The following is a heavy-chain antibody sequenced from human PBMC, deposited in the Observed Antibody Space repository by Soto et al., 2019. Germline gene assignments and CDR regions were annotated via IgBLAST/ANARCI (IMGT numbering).Heavy chain of an antibody. D-gene: IGHD3-22*01. CDR1: GGTFSSYA. J-gene: IGHJ4*02. Sequence: QVQLVQSEAEVKKPGSSVKVSCKASGGTFSSYAISWVRQAPGQGREWMGGIIPIFGTANYAQKFQGRVTITADESTSTAYMELSSLRSEDTAVYYCATVYGGLTNYDQFFDYWGQGTLVTVSS. CDR2: IIPIFGTA. V-gene: IGHV1-69*01. CDR3: ATVYGGLTNYDQFFDY.